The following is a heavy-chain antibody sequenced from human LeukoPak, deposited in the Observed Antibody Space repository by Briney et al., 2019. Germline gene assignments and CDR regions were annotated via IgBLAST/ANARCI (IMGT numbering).Heavy chain of an antibody. CDR2: ISSSSSPI. J-gene: IGHJ6*03. Sequence: GGSLRLSCAASGFTFSSSAMSWVRQSPGKGLEWVSFISSSSSPIYYADSVKGRFTISRDNAKNSLYLQMNSLRAEDTAVYYCARKYCSSTSCYFTNMDVWGKGTTVTVSS. D-gene: IGHD2-2*01. CDR3: ARKYCSSTSCYFTNMDV. V-gene: IGHV3-48*01. CDR1: GFTFSSSA.